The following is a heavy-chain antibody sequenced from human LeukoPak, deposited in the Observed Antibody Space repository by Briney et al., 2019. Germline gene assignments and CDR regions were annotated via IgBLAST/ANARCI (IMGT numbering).Heavy chain of an antibody. J-gene: IGHJ4*02. Sequence: PGGSLRLSCAASGFTFSSYWMHWVRQAPGKGLVWVSRINSDGSSTSYADSVKGRFTISRDNAKNTLYLQMNSLRAEDTAVYYCAKEVVVVITTPTEAGFDYWGQGTLVTVSS. D-gene: IGHD3-22*01. V-gene: IGHV3-74*01. CDR3: AKEVVVVITTPTEAGFDY. CDR1: GFTFSSYW. CDR2: INSDGSST.